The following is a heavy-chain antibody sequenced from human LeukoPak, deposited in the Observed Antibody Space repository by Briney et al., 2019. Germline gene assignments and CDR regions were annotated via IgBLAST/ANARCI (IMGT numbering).Heavy chain of an antibody. D-gene: IGHD6-13*01. J-gene: IGHJ4*02. V-gene: IGHV4-59*12. CDR2: IYYSGST. CDR1: GESISGFY. CDR3: AKDVGSSWSYYFDY. Sequence: PSETLSLTCTVSGESISGFYWNWIRQPPGKGLEWIGYIYYSGSTNYNPSLKSRVTISVDTSKNQFSLKLSSVTAADTAVYYCAKDVGSSWSYYFDYWGQGTLVTVSS.